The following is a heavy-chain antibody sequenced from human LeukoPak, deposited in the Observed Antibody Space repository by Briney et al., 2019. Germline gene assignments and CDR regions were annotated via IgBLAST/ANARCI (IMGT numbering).Heavy chain of an antibody. CDR3: ARKDYDSSGYYYY. D-gene: IGHD3-22*01. J-gene: IGHJ4*02. V-gene: IGHV1-8*01. CDR2: MNPNSGKT. CDR1: GYTFTSYD. Sequence: ASVKVSCKASGYTFTSYDINWVRQATGQGLEWMGWMNPNSGKTGYAQKFQGRVTMTRNTSISTAYMELSSLRSEDTAVYYCARKDYDSSGYYYYWGQGTLVTVSS.